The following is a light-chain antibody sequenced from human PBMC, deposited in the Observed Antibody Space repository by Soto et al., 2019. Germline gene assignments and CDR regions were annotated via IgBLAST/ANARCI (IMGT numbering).Light chain of an antibody. CDR1: SSDVGDYNY. Sequence: QTVVTQPASVSGSPGQSITISCTGTSSDVGDYNYVSWYQHHPGKAPKLMIYEVTNRPSGVSNRFSGSKSGNTASLTISGLQTEDEADYYCSSYTSSSTLIFGGGTKVTVL. CDR3: SSYTSSSTLI. CDR2: EVT. J-gene: IGLJ2*01. V-gene: IGLV2-14*01.